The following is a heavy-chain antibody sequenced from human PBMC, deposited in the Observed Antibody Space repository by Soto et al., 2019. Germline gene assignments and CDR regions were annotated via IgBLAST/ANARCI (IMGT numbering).Heavy chain of an antibody. CDR1: GGSISSSNW. Sequence: PSETLSLTCAVSGGSISSSNWWSWVRQPPGKGLEWIGEIYHSGSTNYNLSLKSRVTISVDKSKNQFSLKLSSVTAADTAVYYCARTGATTAWMVDVWGQGTTVTVSS. J-gene: IGHJ6*02. CDR2: IYHSGST. CDR3: ARTGATTAWMVDV. D-gene: IGHD4-4*01. V-gene: IGHV4-4*02.